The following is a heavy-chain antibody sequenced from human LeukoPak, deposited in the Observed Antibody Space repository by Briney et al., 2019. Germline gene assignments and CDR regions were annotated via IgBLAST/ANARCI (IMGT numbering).Heavy chain of an antibody. CDR3: AIDPNWGTHS. D-gene: IGHD7-27*01. CDR2: IGSSGGGI. V-gene: IGHV3-23*01. CDR1: GFTFSTYT. Sequence: GGSLRLSCAASGFTFSTYTMYWVRPPPGKRLEWVSTIGSSGGGIHYADSVKGRFTISRDNSKNALYLQMNSLRVEDTAVYYCAIDPNWGTHSWGQGVLVTVSS. J-gene: IGHJ4*02.